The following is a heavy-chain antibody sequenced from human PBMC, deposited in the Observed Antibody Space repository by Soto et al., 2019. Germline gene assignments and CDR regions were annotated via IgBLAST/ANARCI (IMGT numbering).Heavy chain of an antibody. CDR1: GYTFSNYG. J-gene: IGHJ4*02. CDR3: ARDLVPGYTGFSDY. CDR2: ISAYNGNT. D-gene: IGHD5-12*01. V-gene: IGHV1-18*01. Sequence: AASVKVSCKTSGYTFSNYGINWVRQAPGQGLEWMGWISAYNGNTNFAQKLQGRVSLTTDTSSTTAYMELRSLTSDDTAVYYCARDLVPGYTGFSDYWGQGTLVTVSS.